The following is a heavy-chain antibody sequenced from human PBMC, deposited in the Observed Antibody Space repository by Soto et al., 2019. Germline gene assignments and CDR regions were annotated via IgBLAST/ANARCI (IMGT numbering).Heavy chain of an antibody. V-gene: IGHV1-8*01. J-gene: IGHJ4*02. CDR1: GYTFTSYD. CDR2: MNTNSGNT. CDR3: ATNLNSGYDPYYFDY. Sequence: ASVKVSCKASGYTFTSYDINWVRQATGQGLEWMGWMNTNSGNTGYAQKFQGRVTMTRNTSISTAYMELSSLRDEDTAVYYCATNLNSGYDPYYFDYWGQGTLVTVSS. D-gene: IGHD5-12*01.